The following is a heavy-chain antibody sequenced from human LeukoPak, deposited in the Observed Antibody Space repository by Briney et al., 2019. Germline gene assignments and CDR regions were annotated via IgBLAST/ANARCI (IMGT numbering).Heavy chain of an antibody. CDR3: AKRLLWFGELYADHDAFDI. J-gene: IGHJ3*02. D-gene: IGHD3-10*01. V-gene: IGHV3-30*02. CDR2: IRYDGSSK. Sequence: GGSLTLSCAASGFTFSYYGIHWVRQAPGKGLEWVAFIRYDGSSKYYADSVKGRFTISRDNSKNTLYLQMNSLRAEDTAVYYCAKRLLWFGELYADHDAFDIWGQGTMVTVSS. CDR1: GFTFSYYG.